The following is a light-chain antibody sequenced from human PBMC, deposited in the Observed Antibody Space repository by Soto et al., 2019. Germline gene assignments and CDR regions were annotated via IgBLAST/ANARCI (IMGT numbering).Light chain of an antibody. Sequence: DIQMTQSPSSLSASVGDRVTITCRASQSISNYLNWYQQKPGKAPKLLIYAASSLQSGVTSRFSGSGSGTDFTLTISSLQPEDFATYYCQQSYSTPWTFGQGTKV. CDR3: QQSYSTPWT. V-gene: IGKV1-39*01. CDR2: AAS. J-gene: IGKJ1*01. CDR1: QSISNY.